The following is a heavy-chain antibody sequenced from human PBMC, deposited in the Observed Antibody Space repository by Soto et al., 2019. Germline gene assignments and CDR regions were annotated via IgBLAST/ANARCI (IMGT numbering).Heavy chain of an antibody. J-gene: IGHJ5*02. CDR1: GGSISSGDYY. Sequence: SETVSLTCTVSGGSISSGDYYWSWIRQPPGKGLEWIGYIYYSGSTYYNPSLKSRVTISVDTSKNQFSLKLSSVTAADTAVYYCASESHYGSGSSWGQGTLVTVSS. CDR2: IYYSGST. V-gene: IGHV4-30-4*01. D-gene: IGHD3-10*01. CDR3: ASESHYGSGSS.